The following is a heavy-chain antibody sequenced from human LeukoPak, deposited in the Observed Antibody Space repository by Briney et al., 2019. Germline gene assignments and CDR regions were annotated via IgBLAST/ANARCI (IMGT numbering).Heavy chain of an antibody. J-gene: IGHJ6*03. D-gene: IGHD6-13*01. V-gene: IGHV3-7*01. Sequence: GGSLRLSCAASGFTFSSYWMSWVRQAPGKGLEWVANIKQDGSEKYYVDFVKGRFTISRDNAKNSLYLQMNSLRAEDTAVYYCARGIAAAGTIYDYYYYMDVWGKGTPVTVSS. CDR1: GFTFSSYW. CDR3: ARGIAAAGTIYDYYYYMDV. CDR2: IKQDGSEK.